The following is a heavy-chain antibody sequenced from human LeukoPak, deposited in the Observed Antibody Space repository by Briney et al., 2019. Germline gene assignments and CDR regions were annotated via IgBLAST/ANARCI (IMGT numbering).Heavy chain of an antibody. J-gene: IGHJ6*02. V-gene: IGHV4-34*01. CDR2: INHSGST. D-gene: IGHD3-10*01. CDR1: GGSFSGYY. Sequence: SETLSLTCAVYGGSFSGYYWSWIRQPPGKGLEWIGEINHSGSTNYNPSLKSRVTISVDTSKNQFSLKLSSVTAADTAVYYCARAGGRPVGYYYGSGSYYANAGYYYGMDVWGQGTTVTVSS. CDR3: ARAGGRPVGYYYGSGSYYANAGYYYGMDV.